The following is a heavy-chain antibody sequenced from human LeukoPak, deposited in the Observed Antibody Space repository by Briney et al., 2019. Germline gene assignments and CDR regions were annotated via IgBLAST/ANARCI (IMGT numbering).Heavy chain of an antibody. CDR1: GFTFSKHA. J-gene: IGHJ3*02. CDR3: ARRPYAGAFDI. Sequence: GGSLRLSCAASGFTFSKHAMSWVRQVPGKGLEWVSSIGDSGSSTYYADSVKGRFIISRDNSKNTLYLQMSSLRVEDTAIYYCARRPYAGAFDIWGQGTMVTVSS. CDR2: IGDSGSST. D-gene: IGHD4-17*01. V-gene: IGHV3-23*01.